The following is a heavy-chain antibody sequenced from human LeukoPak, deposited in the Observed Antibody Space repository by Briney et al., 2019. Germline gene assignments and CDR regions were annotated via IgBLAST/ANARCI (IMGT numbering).Heavy chain of an antibody. Sequence: GASVKVSCQASGYTFTNYYIHWMRQAPGQGLEWVGIINLNAVTTRYAQKFQGRITVTRDTSTSTVYMELSSLRSEDTAVYFCARKGAAEAKNFDYWGQGTLVIVSS. V-gene: IGHV1-46*01. CDR3: ARKGAAEAKNFDY. D-gene: IGHD6-25*01. CDR1: GYTFTNYY. CDR2: INLNAVTT. J-gene: IGHJ4*02.